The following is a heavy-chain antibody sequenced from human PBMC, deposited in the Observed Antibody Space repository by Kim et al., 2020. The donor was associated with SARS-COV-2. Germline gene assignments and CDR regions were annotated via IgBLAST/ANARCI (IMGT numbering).Heavy chain of an antibody. CDR1: GGSISNANYY. CDR2: IYYSGRT. CDR3: ARGGVSMVRGVINHNWFDP. Sequence: SETLSLTCTVSGGSISNANYYWSWIRQHPGKGLEWIGYIYYSGRTYYNPSLKSRVTISVDTSKNQLSLKLTSVTAADTAVYYCARGGVSMVRGVINHNWFDPWGQGTLVTVSS. J-gene: IGHJ5*02. V-gene: IGHV4-31*03. D-gene: IGHD3-10*01.